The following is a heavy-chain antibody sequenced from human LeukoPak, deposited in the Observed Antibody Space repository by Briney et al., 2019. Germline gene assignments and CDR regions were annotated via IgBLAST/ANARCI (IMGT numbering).Heavy chain of an antibody. CDR2: INSDGSFT. J-gene: IGHJ4*02. D-gene: IGHD3-9*01. Sequence: PGGSLRLSCVASGFTFSSYWMHWVRQAPGKGQVWVSRINSDGSFTSCADSVKGRFTISRDNAKNTLYLQMSRLRAEDTAVYFCARGEGPYHDILTGYYLDYWGQGTLVTVSS. V-gene: IGHV3-74*01. CDR1: GFTFSSYW. CDR3: ARGEGPYHDILTGYYLDY.